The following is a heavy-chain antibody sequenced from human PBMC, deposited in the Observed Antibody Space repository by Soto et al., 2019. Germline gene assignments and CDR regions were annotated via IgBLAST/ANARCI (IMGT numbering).Heavy chain of an antibody. D-gene: IGHD1-26*01. J-gene: IGHJ4*02. V-gene: IGHV3-48*02. Sequence: PGGSLSLSCAASGFTFTSYSMNWVRQAPGKGLEWVSYISSSSSTIYYADSMKGRFTISRDHAKNSLYLQVNSLRDEDTAVYYCVRGGATIFDYWGRGTLVTVSS. CDR2: ISSSSSTI. CDR3: VRGGATIFDY. CDR1: GFTFTSYS.